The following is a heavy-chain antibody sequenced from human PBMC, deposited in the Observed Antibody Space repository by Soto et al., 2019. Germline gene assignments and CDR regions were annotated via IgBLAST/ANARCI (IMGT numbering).Heavy chain of an antibody. V-gene: IGHV4-30-4*08. CDR3: ARGRLDDFWSXYLYYLDS. Sequence: SETLSLTCTVSGDSITSSKHYWSWIRQHPGKGLEWIGYIYLSGFTYSTPSLKSRVNMSLDTSKNQFSLKLSSVTAADTAVYYCARGRLDDFWSXYLYYLDSWGLGTLVTVSS. CDR2: IYLSGFT. CDR1: GDSITSSKHY. D-gene: IGHD3-3*01. J-gene: IGHJ4*02.